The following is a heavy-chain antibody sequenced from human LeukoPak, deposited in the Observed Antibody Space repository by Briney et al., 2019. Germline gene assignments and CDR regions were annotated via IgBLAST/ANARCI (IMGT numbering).Heavy chain of an antibody. CDR2: ISGSGGST. CDR1: GFTFSSYA. CDR3: AKSPIARLVVKAPSGWFDP. D-gene: IGHD3-22*01. V-gene: IGHV3-23*01. Sequence: PGGSLRLSCAASGFTFSSYAMSWVRQAPGKGLEWVSAISGSGGSTYYADSVKGRFTISRDNSKNTLYLQMNSLRAEDTAVYYCAKSPIARLVVKAPSGWFDPWGQGTLVTVSS. J-gene: IGHJ5*02.